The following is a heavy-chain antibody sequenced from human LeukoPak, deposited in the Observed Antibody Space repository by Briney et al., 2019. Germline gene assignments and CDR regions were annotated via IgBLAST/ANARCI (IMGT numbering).Heavy chain of an antibody. J-gene: IGHJ4*02. CDR1: GFTFSSYS. V-gene: IGHV3-21*01. D-gene: IGHD3-16*01. Sequence: GGSLRLSCAASGFTFSSYSMNWVRQAPGKGLEWLSSISGSSSNILYADSVKGRFTISRDNAKNSLYLQMNSLRPEDTAVYYCARMSRYGLDYWGQGTLVTVSS. CDR3: ARMSRYGLDY. CDR2: ISGSSSNI.